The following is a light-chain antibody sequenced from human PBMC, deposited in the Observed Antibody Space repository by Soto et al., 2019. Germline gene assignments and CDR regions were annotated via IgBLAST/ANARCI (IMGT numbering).Light chain of an antibody. CDR1: SSNIGAGYD. CDR2: GNN. CDR3: QSYDNSLSGLYV. Sequence: QSVLTQPPSVSGAPGQRVTISCTGSSSNIGAGYDVHWYQQLPGTVPKPLIYGNNNRPSGVPDRFSGFKSGTSASLAITVLQAEDEADYYCQSYDNSLSGLYVFGTGTKLTVL. J-gene: IGLJ1*01. V-gene: IGLV1-40*01.